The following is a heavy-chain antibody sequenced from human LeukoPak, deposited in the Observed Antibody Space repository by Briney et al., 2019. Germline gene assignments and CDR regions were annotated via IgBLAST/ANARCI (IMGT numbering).Heavy chain of an antibody. J-gene: IGHJ6*02. V-gene: IGHV3-48*04. CDR3: ARGLLWFGELLGGTGYYGMDV. CDR2: ISSSSSTI. CDR1: GFTFSSYS. Sequence: GGSLRLSCAASGFTFSSYSMNWVRQAPGKGLEWVSYISSSSSTIYYADSVKGRFTISRDNAKNSLYLQMNSLRAEDTAVYYCARGLLWFGELLGGTGYYGMDVWGQGTTVTVSS. D-gene: IGHD3-10*01.